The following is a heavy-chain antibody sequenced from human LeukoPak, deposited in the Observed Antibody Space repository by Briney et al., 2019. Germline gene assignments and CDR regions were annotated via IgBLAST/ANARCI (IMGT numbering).Heavy chain of an antibody. V-gene: IGHV3-20*04. CDR2: INWNGGST. CDR3: AREMYSSGWLNAFDI. Sequence: GGSLRLSCAASGFTVSSNYMSWVRQAPGKGLEWVSGINWNGGSTGYADSVKGRFTISRDNAKNSLYLQMNSLRAEDTALYYCAREMYSSGWLNAFDIWGQGTMVTVSS. CDR1: GFTVSSNY. D-gene: IGHD6-19*01. J-gene: IGHJ3*02.